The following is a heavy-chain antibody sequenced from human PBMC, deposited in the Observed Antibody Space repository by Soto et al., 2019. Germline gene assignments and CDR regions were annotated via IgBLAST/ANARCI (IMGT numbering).Heavy chain of an antibody. CDR1: GGTFSSYA. CDR3: ARSQLLPGDWFDP. CDR2: IIPIFGTA. D-gene: IGHD2-2*01. Sequence: QVQLVQSGAEVKKPGSSVKVSCKASGGTFSSYAISWVRQAPGQGLEWMGGIIPIFGTANYAQKFQGWVTMTRDTSISTAYMELSRLRSDDTAVYYCARSQLLPGDWFDPWGQGTLVTVSS. J-gene: IGHJ5*02. V-gene: IGHV1-69*06.